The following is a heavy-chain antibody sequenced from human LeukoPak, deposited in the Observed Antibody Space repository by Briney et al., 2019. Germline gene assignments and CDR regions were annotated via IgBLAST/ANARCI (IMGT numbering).Heavy chain of an antibody. Sequence: SETLSLTCAVSGYSISGYYWGWIRQPPGKGLEWIGSIYYSGSTYYNPSLKSRVTVSVDTSKKQFSLRLTSVTAADTAVYYCARDSVVRGAHGPFDIWGQGTMVTVSS. CDR2: IYYSGST. CDR1: GYSISGYY. V-gene: IGHV4-38-2*02. D-gene: IGHD3-10*01. J-gene: IGHJ3*02. CDR3: ARDSVVRGAHGPFDI.